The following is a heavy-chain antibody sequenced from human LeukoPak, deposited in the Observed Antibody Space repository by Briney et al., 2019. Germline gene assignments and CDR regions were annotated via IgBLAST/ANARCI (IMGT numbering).Heavy chain of an antibody. J-gene: IGHJ5*02. CDR3: ARETYYYDSSGYNWFDP. CDR2: ISYDGSNK. D-gene: IGHD3-22*01. V-gene: IGHV3-30*16. Sequence: GGPLRLSCAASGFTFSSYAMHWVRQAPGKGLEWVAVISYDGSNKYYADPVKGRFTISRDNPKNTLYLQMNSLRAEDTAVYYCARETYYYDSSGYNWFDPWGQGTLVTVSS. CDR1: GFTFSSYA.